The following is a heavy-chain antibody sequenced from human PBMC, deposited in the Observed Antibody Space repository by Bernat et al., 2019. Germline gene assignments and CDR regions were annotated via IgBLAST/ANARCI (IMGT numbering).Heavy chain of an antibody. CDR2: IWYDGSNK. CDR3: ARGNYGSGTYWDY. J-gene: IGHJ4*02. CDR1: GFTFSSYG. Sequence: QVQLVESGGGVVQPGRSLRLSCAASGFTFSSYGMHWVRQAPGKGLEWVAVIWYDGSNKYYADSVKGRFTISRDNSKNKLYLQMNRLRAEDTAVDYWARGNYGSGTYWDYWGQGTLVTVSS. D-gene: IGHD3-10*01. V-gene: IGHV3-33*01.